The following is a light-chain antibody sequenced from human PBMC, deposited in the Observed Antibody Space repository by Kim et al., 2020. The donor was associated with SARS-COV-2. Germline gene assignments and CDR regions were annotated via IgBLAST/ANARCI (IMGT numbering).Light chain of an antibody. CDR2: QDT. CDR3: QAWDSGTDVYV. CDR1: KLGDKY. V-gene: IGLV3-1*01. J-gene: IGLJ1*01. Sequence: SYELTQPPSVSVSPGQTASITCSGDKLGDKYVSWYQQKPGQSPVLVIYQDTQRPSGIPERFSASNSGNTATLTISGTQAMDEADYYCQAWDSGTDVYV.